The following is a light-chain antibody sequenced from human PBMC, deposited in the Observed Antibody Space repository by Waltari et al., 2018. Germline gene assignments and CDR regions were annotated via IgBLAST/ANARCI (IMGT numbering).Light chain of an antibody. CDR3: SSYTRRSTLI. CDR2: DVN. J-gene: IGLJ2*01. Sequence: QSALTQPASVSGSPGQSITIPCSGTSGDLVTYNSVAWFQQRPGKAPKILIHDVNQRPSGVSDRFTGSKSGYTASLTISGLQAEDEADYYCSSYTRRSTLIFGGGTKVTVL. V-gene: IGLV2-14*03. CDR1: SGDLVTYNS.